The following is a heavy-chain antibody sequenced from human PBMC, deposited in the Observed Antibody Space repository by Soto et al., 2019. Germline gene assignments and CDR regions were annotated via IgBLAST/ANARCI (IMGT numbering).Heavy chain of an antibody. CDR3: SRVGSPPIYYYYGMDV. CDR2: ISAYNGNT. V-gene: IGHV1-18*01. J-gene: IGHJ6*02. CDR1: GYTFTSYG. Sequence: QVQLVQSGAEVKKPGASVKVSCKASGYTFTSYGISWVRQAPGQGLEWMGWISAYNGNTNYAQKLQGRVTMTTDTSPSTAYMELRSLRSTDTAVYYCSRVGSPPIYYYYGMDVWGQGTTVTVSS. D-gene: IGHD1-26*01.